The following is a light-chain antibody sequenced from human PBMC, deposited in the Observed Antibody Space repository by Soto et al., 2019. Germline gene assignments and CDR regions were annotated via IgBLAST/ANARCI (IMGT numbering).Light chain of an antibody. CDR2: GAS. CDR3: QLYGSSSWT. V-gene: IGKV3-15*01. CDR1: QSVSSN. Sequence: EILMTQSPATLSVSPGERATISCRASQSVSSNLAWYQQKPGQAPRLLIYGASTRATGIPARFSGSGSGTEFTLTISSLQSEDFAVYYCQLYGSSSWTFGQGTKVDI. J-gene: IGKJ1*01.